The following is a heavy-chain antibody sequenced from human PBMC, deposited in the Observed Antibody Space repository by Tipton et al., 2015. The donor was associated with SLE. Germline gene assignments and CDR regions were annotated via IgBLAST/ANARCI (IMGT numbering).Heavy chain of an antibody. CDR1: GYSFTSYW. V-gene: IGHV5-51*01. CDR3: ARPPGVVVTTGGAFDI. J-gene: IGHJ3*02. Sequence: QSGAEVKKPGESLRISCKGSGYSFTSYWIGWVRQMPGKGLKWMGIIYPGDSDTRYSPSFQGQVTISADKSISTAYLQWSSLKASDTAMYYCARPPGVVVTTGGAFDIWGQGTMVTVSS. CDR2: IYPGDSDT. D-gene: IGHD3-22*01.